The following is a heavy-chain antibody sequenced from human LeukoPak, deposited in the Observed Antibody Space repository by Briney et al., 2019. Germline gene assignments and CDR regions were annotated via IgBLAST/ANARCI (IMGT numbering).Heavy chain of an antibody. D-gene: IGHD6-19*01. CDR2: INPNSGGT. J-gene: IGHJ4*02. V-gene: IGHV1-2*02. Sequence: ASVKVSCKASGYTFTGYYIHWVRQAPGQGLEWMGRINPNSGGTNYAQKLQGRVTMTTDTSTSTAYMELRSLRSDDTAVYYCARTYSSGYKVIDYWGQGTLVTVSS. CDR1: GYTFTGYY. CDR3: ARTYSSGYKVIDY.